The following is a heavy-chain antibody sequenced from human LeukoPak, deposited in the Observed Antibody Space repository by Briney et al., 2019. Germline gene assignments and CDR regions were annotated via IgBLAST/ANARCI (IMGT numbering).Heavy chain of an antibody. D-gene: IGHD2-2*01. CDR3: ARRSGVVVPAAISAPDY. CDR1: GYSFTSYW. V-gene: IGHV5-51*01. Sequence: GESLKISCKSSGYSFTSYWIGWVRQMPGKGLEWMGIIYPGDSDARYSPSFRGQVTISADKSISTACLQWSSLKASDTAMYYCARRSGVVVPAAISAPDYWGQGTLVTVSS. J-gene: IGHJ4*02. CDR2: IYPGDSDA.